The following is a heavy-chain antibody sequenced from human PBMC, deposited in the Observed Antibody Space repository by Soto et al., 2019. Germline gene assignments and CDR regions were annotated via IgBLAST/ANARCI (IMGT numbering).Heavy chain of an antibody. J-gene: IGHJ4*02. Sequence: EVQLLESGGGLVQAGESLRLSCTPSGFTFTNFAMTWVRQAPGKGLEWVSSISGAGVRKYYADSVKGRVSISRDNSKNILHLQVNNLRFEDTATYYCAKLVRGYSGYVESWGQGTLVTVSS. D-gene: IGHD5-12*01. CDR1: GFTFTNFA. CDR3: AKLVRGYSGYVES. CDR2: ISGAGVRK. V-gene: IGHV3-23*01.